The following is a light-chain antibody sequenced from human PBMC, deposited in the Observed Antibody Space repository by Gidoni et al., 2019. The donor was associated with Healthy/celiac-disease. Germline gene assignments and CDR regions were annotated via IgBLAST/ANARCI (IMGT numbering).Light chain of an antibody. CDR1: KSVSSY. Sequence: EIVLTQSPATLSLSPGESATLSCTDSKSVSSYLAWYQQKPGQAPRLLIYDASSGSGTDFTLTISSLEPEDFAVYYCQQRSNRPVTFGQGTRLEIK. V-gene: IGKV3-11*01. CDR2: DAS. CDR3: QQRSNRPVT. J-gene: IGKJ5*01.